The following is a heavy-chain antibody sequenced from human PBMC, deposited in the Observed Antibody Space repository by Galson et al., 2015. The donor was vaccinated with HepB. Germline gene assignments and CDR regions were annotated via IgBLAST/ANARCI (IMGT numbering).Heavy chain of an antibody. Sequence: SEAPSPPRTVFGGSISSYYWGWNRQPPGEGPGWGGYIYYSGSTNYNPSLKSRVTISVDTSKNQFSLKLSSVTAADTAVYYCARGSTFDYWGQGTLVTVSS. CDR3: ARGSTFDY. CDR1: GGSISSYY. V-gene: IGHV4-59*01. CDR2: IYYSGST. D-gene: IGHD3-16*01. J-gene: IGHJ4*02.